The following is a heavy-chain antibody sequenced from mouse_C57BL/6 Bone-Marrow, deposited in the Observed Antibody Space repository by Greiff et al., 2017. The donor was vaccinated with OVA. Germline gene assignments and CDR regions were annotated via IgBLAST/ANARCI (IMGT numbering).Heavy chain of an antibody. V-gene: IGHV1-77*01. CDR3: ARTVPYWYFDV. Sequence: QVQLQQSGAELVKPGASVKISCKASGYTFTDYYINWVKQRPGQGLEWIGKIGPGSGSTYYNEKFTGKATLTADKSASTSYLQLSSLTSEDSAVYFCARTVPYWYFDVWGTGTTVTVSS. J-gene: IGHJ1*03. CDR2: IGPGSGST. D-gene: IGHD1-1*01. CDR1: GYTFTDYY.